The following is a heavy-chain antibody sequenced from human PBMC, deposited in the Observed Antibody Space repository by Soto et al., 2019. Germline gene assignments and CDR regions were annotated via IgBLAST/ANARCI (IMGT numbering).Heavy chain of an antibody. CDR3: ARAGYCSGGSCYSGAKDY. CDR2: ISAYNGNT. D-gene: IGHD2-15*01. Sequence: QVQLVQSGAEVKKPGASVKVSCKASGYTFSSYGITWVRQAPGQGLEWMGWISAYNGNTNYAQKFQGRVTMTTDTSTRTAYMELRSLRSDDTAVYYCARAGYCSGGSCYSGAKDYWGQGTLVTVSS. J-gene: IGHJ4*02. CDR1: GYTFSSYG. V-gene: IGHV1-18*04.